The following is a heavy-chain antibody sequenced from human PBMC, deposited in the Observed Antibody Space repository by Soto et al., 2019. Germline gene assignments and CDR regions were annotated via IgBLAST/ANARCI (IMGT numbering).Heavy chain of an antibody. CDR1: GFTFSSYA. D-gene: IGHD4-17*01. V-gene: IGHV3-30-3*01. J-gene: IGHJ4*02. Sequence: QVQLVESGGGVVQPGRSLRLSCAASGFTFSSYAMHWVRQAPGKGLEWVAVISYDGSNKYYADSVKGRFTISRDNSKNTLYLHMNSLRAEDTAVYYCARDRADYGGNSFDYWGQGTLVTVSS. CDR3: ARDRADYGGNSFDY. CDR2: ISYDGSNK.